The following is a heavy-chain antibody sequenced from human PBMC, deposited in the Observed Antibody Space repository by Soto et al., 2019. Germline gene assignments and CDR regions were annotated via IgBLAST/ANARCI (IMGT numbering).Heavy chain of an antibody. Sequence: SETLSLTCAVYGGSFSGYYWSWIRQPPGKGLEWIGEINHSGSTNYNPSLKSRVTISVDTSKNQFSLKLSSVTAADTAVYYCARGVVRGVIKGYYYGMDVWGQGTTVTVS. CDR1: GGSFSGYY. CDR3: ARGVVRGVIKGYYYGMDV. V-gene: IGHV4-34*01. J-gene: IGHJ6*02. D-gene: IGHD3-10*01. CDR2: INHSGST.